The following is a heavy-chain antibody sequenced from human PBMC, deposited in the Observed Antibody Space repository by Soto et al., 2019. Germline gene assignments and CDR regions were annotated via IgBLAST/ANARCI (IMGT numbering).Heavy chain of an antibody. CDR1: GYTFTSYG. CDR3: ARDTKTTMVLGVISNWFDP. D-gene: IGHD3-10*01. Sequence: QVQLVQSGAEVKKPGASVKVSCKASGYTFTSYGISWVRQAPGQGLEWMGWISAYNGNTNYAQKLQGRVTMTTDTSTSTAYMELRSLRSDDTAVYHCARDTKTTMVLGVISNWFDPWGQGTLVTVSS. CDR2: ISAYNGNT. V-gene: IGHV1-18*01. J-gene: IGHJ5*02.